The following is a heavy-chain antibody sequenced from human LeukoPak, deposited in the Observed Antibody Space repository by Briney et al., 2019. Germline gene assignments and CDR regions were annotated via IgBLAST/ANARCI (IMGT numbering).Heavy chain of an antibody. Sequence: PGRSLRLSCAASGFTFSSYGVHWVRQAPGKGLEWVAVIWYDGSNKYYADSVKGRFTISRDNSRNTLYLQMNSLRAEDTAVYYCARDPSKLLDSSGYVDYWGQGTLVTVSS. CDR2: IWYDGSNK. CDR1: GFTFSSYG. V-gene: IGHV3-33*01. J-gene: IGHJ4*02. D-gene: IGHD3-22*01. CDR3: ARDPSKLLDSSGYVDY.